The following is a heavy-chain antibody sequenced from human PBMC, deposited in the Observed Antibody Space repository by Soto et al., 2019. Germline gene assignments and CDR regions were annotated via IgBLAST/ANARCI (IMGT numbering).Heavy chain of an antibody. V-gene: IGHV3-23*01. J-gene: IGHJ4*02. CDR1: GFTFSNYA. Sequence: EVQMLESGGEVVRPGGSLRLSCIASGFTFSNYAMSWVRQAPGKGLEWVSTISDNGANTFIGDSMKDHFDISRDNSKNTVFLHLSTVRAEDTAIYYCARAIGADFFDYWGQGTPVTVSS. D-gene: IGHD6-25*01. CDR3: ARAIGADFFDY. CDR2: ISDNGANT.